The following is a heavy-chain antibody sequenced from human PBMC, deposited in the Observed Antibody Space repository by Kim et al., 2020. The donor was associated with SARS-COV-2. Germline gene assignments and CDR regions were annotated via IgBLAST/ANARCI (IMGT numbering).Heavy chain of an antibody. V-gene: IGHV6-1*01. J-gene: IGHJ6*02. CDR3: AMIDVVPAAGYYYYYGMDV. CDR1: GDSVSSNSAA. D-gene: IGHD2-2*01. CDR2: TYYRSKWYN. Sequence: SQTLSLTCAISGDSVSSNSAAWNWIRQSPSRGLEWLGRTYYRSKWYNDYAVSVKSRITINPDTSKNQFSLQLNSVTPEDTAVYYCAMIDVVPAAGYYYYYGMDVWGQGTTVTVSS.